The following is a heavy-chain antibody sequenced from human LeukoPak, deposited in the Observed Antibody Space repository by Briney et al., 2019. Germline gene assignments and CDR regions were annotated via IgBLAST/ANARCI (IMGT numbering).Heavy chain of an antibody. CDR2: ISSTSGTK. J-gene: IGHJ4*02. Sequence: HAGGSLRLSCAASGFTFSTYSMNWVRQAPGKGLEWVSYISSTSGTKYYADSVKGRITISRDNAKNSLYLQMNSLRAEDTAVYYCASSIVADGTSPFDYWGQGTLVTVSS. V-gene: IGHV3-48*04. D-gene: IGHD6-13*01. CDR3: ASSIVADGTSPFDY. CDR1: GFTFSTYS.